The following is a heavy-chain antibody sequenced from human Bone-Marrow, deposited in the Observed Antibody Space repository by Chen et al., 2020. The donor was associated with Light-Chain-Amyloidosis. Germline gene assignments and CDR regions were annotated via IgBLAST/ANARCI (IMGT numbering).Heavy chain of an antibody. V-gene: IGHV4-59*08. D-gene: IGHD2-2*02. Sequence: QVQLQESGPGLVKPSETLSLTCTVSGGSISSYYWSWIRQPPGKGLEWIWYIYYSGSTNYNPSRKSRVTISVDTSKNQFSLKLSSVTAADTAVYYCARRPWKAAIGYFDYWGQGTLVTVSS. CDR1: GGSISSYY. J-gene: IGHJ4*02. CDR3: ARRPWKAAIGYFDY. CDR2: IYYSGST.